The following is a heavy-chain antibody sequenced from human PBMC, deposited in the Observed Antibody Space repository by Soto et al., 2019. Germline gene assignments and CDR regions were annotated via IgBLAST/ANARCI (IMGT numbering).Heavy chain of an antibody. J-gene: IGHJ4*02. Sequence: SETLSLTCTFSGGSISSGGYYLSWIRQHPGKGLEWIGYIYYSGSTYYNPSLKSRVTISVDRSKNQFSLKLSSVTAADTAVYYCARVDYGGNFFDYWGQGTLVTVSS. CDR2: IYYSGST. D-gene: IGHD4-17*01. V-gene: IGHV4-31*03. CDR1: GGSISSGGYY. CDR3: ARVDYGGNFFDY.